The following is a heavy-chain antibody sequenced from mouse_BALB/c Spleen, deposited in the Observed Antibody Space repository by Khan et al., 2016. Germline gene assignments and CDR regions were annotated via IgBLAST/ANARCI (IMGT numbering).Heavy chain of an antibody. V-gene: IGHV3-8*02. CDR3: ARIYDDFYDAMDY. J-gene: IGHJ4*01. CDR1: GDSITSGF. D-gene: IGHD2-3*01. CDR2: ISYSGST. Sequence: EVQLQESGPSLVKPSQTLSLTCSVTGDSITSGFWNWVRKFPGNKLEYMGYISYSGSTYYNPSLNSRNSITHDTSKNQYYLQWNSVTTEDTATYYCARIYDDFYDAMDYWGQGTSVNVSS.